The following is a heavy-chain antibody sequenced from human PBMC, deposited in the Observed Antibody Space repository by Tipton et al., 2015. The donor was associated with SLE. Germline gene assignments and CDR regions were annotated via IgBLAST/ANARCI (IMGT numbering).Heavy chain of an antibody. J-gene: IGHJ6*03. CDR2: INSDGTTI. V-gene: IGHV3-74*01. CDR3: AREPIDFWDGPNYYNFYYMDV. D-gene: IGHD3-3*01. CDR1: GFASSGYW. Sequence: SLRLSCAASGFASSGYWMHWVRQAPGKGLLWVARINSDGTTISYADSVKGRFTISRDNAKNTLYLQMNSLGAEDTAAYYCAREPIDFWDGPNYYNFYYMDVWGKGTTVIVSS.